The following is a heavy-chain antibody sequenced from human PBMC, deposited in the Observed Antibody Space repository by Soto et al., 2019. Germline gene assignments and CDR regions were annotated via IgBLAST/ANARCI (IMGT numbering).Heavy chain of an antibody. Sequence: GESLKISCKGSGYIFANDWIAWVRQMPRKYLEWMGTIFPRHSGTRYSPSFPGQVAISAYKAVNTAYLQSRSLKTPVTAGHYSARRVAAHPYFDFWRQGDLVTVSS. CDR3: ARRVAAHPYFDF. V-gene: IGHV5-51*01. CDR2: IFPRHSGT. J-gene: IGHJ4*02. D-gene: IGHD6-6*01. CDR1: GYIFANDW.